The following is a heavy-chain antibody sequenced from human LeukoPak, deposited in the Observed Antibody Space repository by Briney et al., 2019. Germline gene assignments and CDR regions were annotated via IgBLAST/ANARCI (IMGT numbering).Heavy chain of an antibody. Sequence: SETLSLTCAVNGGPFSGYYWMWIRQPPGEGLEWIGEINHSGSTNYNPSLKSRVTISVDTSKNQFSLKLSSVTAADAAVYYCARGGECGSCDGFDMWGQGIMVTVSS. V-gene: IGHV4-34*01. CDR3: ARGGECGSCDGFDM. CDR2: INHSGST. CDR1: GGPFSGYY. D-gene: IGHD2-15*01. J-gene: IGHJ3*02.